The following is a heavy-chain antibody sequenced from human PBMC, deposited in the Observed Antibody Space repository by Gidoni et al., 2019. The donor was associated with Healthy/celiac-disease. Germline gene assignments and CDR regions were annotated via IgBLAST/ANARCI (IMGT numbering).Heavy chain of an antibody. CDR1: GYTFTGYY. CDR3: AREKRGGSSLRAFDY. V-gene: IGHV1-2*06. Sequence: QVQLVQSGAEVQKPGASVKVSCQASGYTFTGYYMPWVRQAPGQGLEWMGRINPNSGGTNDAQKFQGRVTMTRDTSISTAYMELSRLRSDDTAVYYCAREKRGGSSLRAFDYWGQGTLVTVSS. D-gene: IGHD1-26*01. CDR2: INPNSGGT. J-gene: IGHJ4*02.